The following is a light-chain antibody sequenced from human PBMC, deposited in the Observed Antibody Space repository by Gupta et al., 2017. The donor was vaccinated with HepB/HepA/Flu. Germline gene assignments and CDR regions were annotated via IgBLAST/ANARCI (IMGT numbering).Light chain of an antibody. J-gene: IGKJ4*01. V-gene: IGKV3-15*01. CDR2: GIS. Sequence: EIVMTQSPATLSVSPGETATLFCRASQSVNYNLAWYKQRLGQAPRLLLYGISTRATGIPARFSGSGSGTEFTLSISNLQSEDSALYFCQQDNQWPLTFGGGTQVEIK. CDR3: QQDNQWPLT. CDR1: QSVNYN.